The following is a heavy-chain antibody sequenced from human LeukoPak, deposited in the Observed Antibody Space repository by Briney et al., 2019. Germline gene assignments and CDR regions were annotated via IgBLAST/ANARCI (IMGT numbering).Heavy chain of an antibody. CDR3: AAAPNSRYFDY. CDR2: MSYSGST. CDR1: GVSISSNSDY. V-gene: IGHV4-39*07. J-gene: IGHJ4*02. D-gene: IGHD4-23*01. Sequence: PSETLSLTCTVSGVSISSNSDYWGWIRQPPGKGLEWIGSMSYSGSTYYNPSLKSRVTISIDTSKNSLSLRLGFMTAADAAIYYCAAAPNSRYFDYWGQGTLITVSS.